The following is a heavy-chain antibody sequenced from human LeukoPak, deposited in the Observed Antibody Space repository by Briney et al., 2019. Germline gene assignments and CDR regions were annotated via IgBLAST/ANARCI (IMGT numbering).Heavy chain of an antibody. CDR2: IWYDGSNK. J-gene: IGHJ4*02. V-gene: IGHV3-33*07. CDR3: ARDHSTITMVRGVIGY. Sequence: GGSLRLSCAASGFTFSRHWMNWVRQAPGKGLEWVAVIWYDGSNKYYADSVKGRFTISRDNSKNTLYLQMNSLRAEDTAVYYCARDHSTITMVRGVIGYWGQGTLVTVSS. CDR1: GFTFSRHW. D-gene: IGHD3-10*01.